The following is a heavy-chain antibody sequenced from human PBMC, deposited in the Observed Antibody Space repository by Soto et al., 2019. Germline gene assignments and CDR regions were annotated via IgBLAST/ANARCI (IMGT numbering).Heavy chain of an antibody. CDR3: TRGWGEY. CDR2: ISGYNGNT. CDR1: GYTFTSYG. J-gene: IGHJ4*02. D-gene: IGHD3-10*01. Sequence: QVQLVQSGAEVKMPGASVKVSCKASGYTFTSYGISWVRQDPGQGLEWLGWISGYNGNTKYAQKFQGRVTMTTDTSTCTAYMELRSLGSDDTAMYYCTRGWGEYWGQGTLVTVSS. V-gene: IGHV1-18*01.